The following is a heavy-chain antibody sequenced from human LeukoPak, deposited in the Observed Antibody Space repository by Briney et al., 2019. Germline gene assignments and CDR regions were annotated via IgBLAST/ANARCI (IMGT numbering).Heavy chain of an antibody. J-gene: IGHJ4*02. D-gene: IGHD5-18*01. V-gene: IGHV3-23*01. Sequence: GGSLRLSCVASGFTFTSYGMNWVRQAPGKGLEWVSGIVGSGVTTYYADSVRGRFTISRDNSKNTLCLQINSLRAEDTAIYYCARDERWIQFNYWGQGTLVTVSS. CDR3: ARDERWIQFNY. CDR2: IVGSGVTT. CDR1: GFTFTSYG.